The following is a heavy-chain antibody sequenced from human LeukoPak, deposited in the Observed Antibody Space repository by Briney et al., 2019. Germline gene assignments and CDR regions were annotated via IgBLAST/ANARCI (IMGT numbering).Heavy chain of an antibody. V-gene: IGHV1-2*02. Sequence: GASVKVSCKASGRTFTGYYMHWVRQAPGQGLEWMGWINPNSGGTNYAQKFQGRVAMTRDTSISTAYMELSRLRSDDTAVYYCARDLRYFDWLSDGDYWGQGTLVTVSS. CDR3: ARDLRYFDWLSDGDY. CDR1: GRTFTGYY. CDR2: INPNSGGT. D-gene: IGHD3-9*01. J-gene: IGHJ4*02.